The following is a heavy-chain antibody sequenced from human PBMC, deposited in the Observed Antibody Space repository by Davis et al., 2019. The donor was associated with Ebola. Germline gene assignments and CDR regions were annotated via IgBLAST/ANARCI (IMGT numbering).Heavy chain of an antibody. Sequence: KVSCKGSGYSFTSYWISWVRQMPGKGLEWMERIDPSDSYTNYSPSFQGHVTISADKSISTAYLQWSSLKASDTAMYYCARYYGPFDYWGQGTLVTVSS. D-gene: IGHD3-3*01. J-gene: IGHJ4*02. CDR1: GYSFTSYW. V-gene: IGHV5-10-1*01. CDR2: IDPSDSYT. CDR3: ARYYGPFDY.